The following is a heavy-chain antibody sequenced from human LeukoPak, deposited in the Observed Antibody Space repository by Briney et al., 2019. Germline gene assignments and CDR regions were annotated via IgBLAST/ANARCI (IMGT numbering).Heavy chain of an antibody. J-gene: IGHJ4*02. CDR3: AKGVAYRPGPFDY. CDR1: GFTFSSYA. Sequence: GGSLRLSCAASGFTFSSYAMSWVRQAPGKGLEWVSAISGSGGSTYYADSVKGRFTISRDNPKNTLYLQMNSLRAEDTAVYYCAKGVAYRPGPFDYWGQGTLVTVSS. CDR2: ISGSGGST. D-gene: IGHD1-1*01. V-gene: IGHV3-23*01.